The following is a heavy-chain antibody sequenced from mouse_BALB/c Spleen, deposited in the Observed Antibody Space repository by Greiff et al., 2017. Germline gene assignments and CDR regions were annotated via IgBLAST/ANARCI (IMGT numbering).Heavy chain of an antibody. Sequence: EVKLVESGGGLVKPGGSLKLSCAASGFTFSDYYMYWVRQTPEKRLEWVATISDGGSYTYYPDSVKGRFTISRDNAKNNLYLQMSSLKSEDTAMYYCARDKDDRYEDYAMDYWGQGTSVTVSS. J-gene: IGHJ4*01. CDR1: GFTFSDYY. V-gene: IGHV5-4*02. D-gene: IGHD2-14*01. CDR2: ISDGGSYT. CDR3: ARDKDDRYEDYAMDY.